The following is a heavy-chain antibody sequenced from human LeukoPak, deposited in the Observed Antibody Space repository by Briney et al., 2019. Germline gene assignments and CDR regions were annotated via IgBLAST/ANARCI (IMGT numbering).Heavy chain of an antibody. CDR2: ISYEGSNK. J-gene: IGHJ6*02. CDR1: GFTFSSYG. D-gene: IGHD3-9*01. Sequence: QTGGSLRLSCAASGFTFSSYGMHWVRQAPGKGLEWVAVISYEGSNKYYADSVKGRFTISRDNSKNTLYLQMNSLRAEDTAVYYCAKDPTTSYDILTGFGSSKPPVYYYYGMDVWGQGTTVTVSS. CDR3: AKDPTTSYDILTGFGSSKPPVYYYYGMDV. V-gene: IGHV3-30*18.